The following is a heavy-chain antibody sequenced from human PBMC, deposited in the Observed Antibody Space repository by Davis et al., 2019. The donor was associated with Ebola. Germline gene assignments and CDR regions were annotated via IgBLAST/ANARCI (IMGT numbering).Heavy chain of an antibody. CDR2: INSGSRTI. V-gene: IGHV3-48*01. CDR3: AKDHGGGAAALGWFDP. J-gene: IGHJ5*02. D-gene: IGHD6-13*01. Sequence: PGGSLRLSCAASGFTFRSYTMNWVRQAPGKGLEWISYINSGSRTIYYADSVKGRFTISRDNAKNSLYLQMNSLRAEDTAVYYCAKDHGGGAAALGWFDPWGQGTLVTVSS. CDR1: GFTFRSYT.